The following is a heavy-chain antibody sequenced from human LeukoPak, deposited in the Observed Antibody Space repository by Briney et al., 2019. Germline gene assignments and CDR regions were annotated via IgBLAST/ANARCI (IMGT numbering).Heavy chain of an antibody. CDR1: GYTFTGYY. D-gene: IGHD1-26*01. V-gene: IGHV1-2*02. CDR3: ARVFASRRSGSFDY. J-gene: IGHJ4*02. Sequence: ASVKVSCKASGYTFTGYYMHWVRQAPGQGLEWMGWINPNSGGTNYAQKFQGRVTMTRDTSISTAYMELSRLRSEDTAVYYCARVFASRRSGSFDYWGQGTLVTVSS. CDR2: INPNSGGT.